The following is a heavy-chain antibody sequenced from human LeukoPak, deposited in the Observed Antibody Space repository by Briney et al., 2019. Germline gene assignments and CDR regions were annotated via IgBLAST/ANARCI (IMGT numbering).Heavy chain of an antibody. Sequence: ASVKVSCKASGYTFTSYAMHWVRQAPGQRLEWMGWINAGNGNTKYSQEFQGRVTITRDTSTTTAYMELRSLRYDDTAVYYCARSYGYFDYWGQGTLVTVSS. V-gene: IGHV1-3*01. J-gene: IGHJ4*02. D-gene: IGHD4-17*01. CDR1: GYTFTSYA. CDR2: INAGNGNT. CDR3: ARSYGYFDY.